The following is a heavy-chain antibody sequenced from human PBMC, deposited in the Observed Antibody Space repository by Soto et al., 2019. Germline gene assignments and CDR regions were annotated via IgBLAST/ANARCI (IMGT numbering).Heavy chain of an antibody. CDR2: IYYSGST. Sequence: SETLSLTCTVSGGSVSSGSYYWSWIRQPPGKGLEWIGYIYYSGSTNHNPSLKSRVTISVDTSKNQFSLKLSSVTAADTAVYYCASPGGYGDYRYWGQGTLVTVSS. CDR1: GGSVSSGSYY. J-gene: IGHJ4*02. D-gene: IGHD4-17*01. V-gene: IGHV4-61*01. CDR3: ASPGGYGDYRY.